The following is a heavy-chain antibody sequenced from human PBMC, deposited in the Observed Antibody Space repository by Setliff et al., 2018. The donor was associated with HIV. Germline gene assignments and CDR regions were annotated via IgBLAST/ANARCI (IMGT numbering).Heavy chain of an antibody. J-gene: IGHJ4*02. V-gene: IGHV3-30*04. CDR3: ARDTVGLDY. D-gene: IGHD2-15*01. CDR1: GFTFSNYA. Sequence: PGGSLRLSCAASGFTFSNYAMHWVRQAPGKGLEWVAVISYDGSNKYYADSVKGRFTISRDNSKNTLYLQMNSLRAEDTAVYYCARDTVGLDYWGQGTLVTVSS. CDR2: ISYDGSNK.